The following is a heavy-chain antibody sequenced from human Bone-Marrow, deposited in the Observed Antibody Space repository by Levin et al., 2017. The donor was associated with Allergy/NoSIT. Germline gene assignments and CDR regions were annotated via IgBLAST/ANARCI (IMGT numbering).Heavy chain of an antibody. D-gene: IGHD2-21*02. V-gene: IGHV3-30*18. CDR1: GFTFSSFGTYG. CDR2: ISYDGSKK. J-gene: IGHJ4*02. CDR3: EKEELEYCGGDCYELDY. Sequence: GGSLRLSCAASGFTFSSFGTYGMHWVRQAPGKGLEWVAVISYDGSKKYYGDSVKGRFTISRDNSKNILYLQMNALRGEDTAVYFCEKEELEYCGGDCYELDYWGRGTLVTVSS.